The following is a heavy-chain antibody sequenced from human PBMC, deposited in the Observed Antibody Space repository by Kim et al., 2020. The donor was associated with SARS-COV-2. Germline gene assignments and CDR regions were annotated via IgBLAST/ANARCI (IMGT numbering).Heavy chain of an antibody. CDR2: ISDDGSNK. CDR1: GFTFSSYA. V-gene: IGHV3-30-3*01. D-gene: IGHD2-2*02. CDR3: ARADCSSTSCYTEFDY. Sequence: GGSLRLSCAASGFTFSSYAMHWVRQAPGKGLEWVAAISDDGSNKYYADSVKGRFTISRDNSKNTLYLQMNSLRAEDTAVYYCARADCSSTSCYTEFDYWGQRTLVTVSS. J-gene: IGHJ4*02.